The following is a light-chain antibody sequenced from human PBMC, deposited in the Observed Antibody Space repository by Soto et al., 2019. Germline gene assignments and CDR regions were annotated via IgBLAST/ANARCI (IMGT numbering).Light chain of an antibody. V-gene: IGLV1-47*01. J-gene: IGLJ2*01. CDR3: AAWDDSLSGVL. CDR1: SSNIGTYY. CDR2: RNN. Sequence: QSALTQPPSASGTPGQRVTISCSGSSSNIGTYYVYWYQQLPGTAPKLLIYRNNQRPSGVPDRFSGSKSGTSASLAISGLRSEDEADYYCAAWDDSLSGVLFGGGTQLTVL.